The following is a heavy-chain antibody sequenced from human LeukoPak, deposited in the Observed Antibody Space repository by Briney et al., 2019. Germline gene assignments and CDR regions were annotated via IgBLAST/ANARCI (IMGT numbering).Heavy chain of an antibody. V-gene: IGHV4-59*01. D-gene: IGHD3-22*01. Sequence: PSETLSLTWTVSGGSISSYYWSWLRQPPGKGLEWIGYIYYSGSTNYNPSLTRRVTISVDTSKNQFSLKLSSVTAADTAVYYCARFDSSGYSDDAFDIWGQGTMVTVSS. J-gene: IGHJ3*02. CDR1: GGSISSYY. CDR2: IYYSGST. CDR3: ARFDSSGYSDDAFDI.